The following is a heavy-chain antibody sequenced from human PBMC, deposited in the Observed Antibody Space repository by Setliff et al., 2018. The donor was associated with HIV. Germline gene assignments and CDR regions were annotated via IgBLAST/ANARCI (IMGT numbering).Heavy chain of an antibody. J-gene: IGHJ4*02. CDR3: SRVGSYWSTFDY. Sequence: ASVKVSCKASGYTLTTYGISWVRQAPGQGLEWMGWINTETGNPMYAQGFTGRFVFSLDTSVSTAYLQINSLKTEDTAMYYCSRVGSYWSTFDYWGQGALVTVSS. V-gene: IGHV7-4-1*02. CDR2: INTETGNP. D-gene: IGHD1-26*01. CDR1: GYTLTTYG.